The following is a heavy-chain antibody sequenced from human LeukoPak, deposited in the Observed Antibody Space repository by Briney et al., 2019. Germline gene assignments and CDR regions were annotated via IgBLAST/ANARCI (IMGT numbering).Heavy chain of an antibody. CDR2: ISYDGSNK. Sequence: GGSLRLSCAASGFTFSSFGMNWVRQAPGKGLEWVAVISYDGSNKYYADSVKGRFTISRDNSKNTLYLQMNSLRAEDTAVYYCARGGARITIFGVVKDQDWAFDIWGQGTMVTVSS. V-gene: IGHV3-30*03. CDR1: GFTFSSFG. J-gene: IGHJ3*02. CDR3: ARGGARITIFGVVKDQDWAFDI. D-gene: IGHD3-3*01.